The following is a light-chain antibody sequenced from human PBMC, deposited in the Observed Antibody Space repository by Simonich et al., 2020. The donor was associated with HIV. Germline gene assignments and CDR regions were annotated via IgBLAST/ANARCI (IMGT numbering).Light chain of an antibody. CDR2: DAS. Sequence: EIVLTQSPGTLSLSPGERATLSCRASQSVTSNYLAWYQQKPGLAPRLLMYDASFRATGIPLRFSGTGAGTDFTLTISSLQAEDVAVYYCQQYYSTPLTFGGGTKVEIK. J-gene: IGKJ4*01. CDR1: QSVTSNY. V-gene: IGKV3D-20*01. CDR3: QQYYSTPLT.